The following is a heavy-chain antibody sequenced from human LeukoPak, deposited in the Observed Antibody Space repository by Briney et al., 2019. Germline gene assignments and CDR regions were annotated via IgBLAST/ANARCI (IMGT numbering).Heavy chain of an antibody. CDR1: GDSVSSNSAS. CDR3: TRRQYSSYEGYFDY. Sequence: SQTLSITCAISGDSVSSNSASWNWFRQSPSRGLEWLGRTYFTSTWINDYAESVKSRLTINPDTSKNQVSLHLNSVTPEDTAVYYCTRRQYSSYEGYFDYWGQGTLVTVSS. D-gene: IGHD4-11*01. J-gene: IGHJ4*02. CDR2: TYFTSTWIN. V-gene: IGHV6-1*01.